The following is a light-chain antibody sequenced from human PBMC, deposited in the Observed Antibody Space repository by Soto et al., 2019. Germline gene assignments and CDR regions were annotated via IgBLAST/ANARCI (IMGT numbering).Light chain of an antibody. CDR3: HSFDSGLRGVV. V-gene: IGLV1-40*01. Sequence: QSVLTQPPSVSGAPGQGVTISCTGSSSNIGAGYDVHWYQQLPGAAPKLLIYRNSNRPSGVPDRFFGSKSATSASLGITALQEEDEDDYYCHSFDSGLRGVVFGGGTKLTVL. J-gene: IGLJ3*02. CDR2: RNS. CDR1: SSNIGAGYD.